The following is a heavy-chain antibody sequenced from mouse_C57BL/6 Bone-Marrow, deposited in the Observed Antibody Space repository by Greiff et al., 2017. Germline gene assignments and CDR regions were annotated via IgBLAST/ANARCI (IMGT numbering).Heavy chain of an antibody. J-gene: IGHJ4*01. Sequence: VQLKESGPELVKPGASVKISCKASGYSFTGYYMNWVKQSPEKSLEWIGEINPSTGGTTYNQKFKAKATLTVDKSSSTAYMQLKSLTSEDSAVYYCARFWAMDYWGQGTSVTVSS. V-gene: IGHV1-42*01. CDR3: ARFWAMDY. CDR2: INPSTGGT. CDR1: GYSFTGYY.